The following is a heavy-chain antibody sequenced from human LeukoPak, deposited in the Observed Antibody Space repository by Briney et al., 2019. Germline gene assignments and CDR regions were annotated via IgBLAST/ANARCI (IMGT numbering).Heavy chain of an antibody. CDR2: ISAYNGNT. J-gene: IGHJ4*02. V-gene: IGHV1-18*01. D-gene: IGHD5-12*01. CDR1: GYTFTSYG. CDR3: AAGPRGPTQPHYFDY. Sequence: ASVKVSCKASGYTFTSYGISWVRQAPGQGLEWMGWISAYNGNTNYAQKLQGRVTMTTDTSTSTAYMELRSLRSDDTAVYYCAAGPRGPTQPHYFDYWGQGTLVTVSS.